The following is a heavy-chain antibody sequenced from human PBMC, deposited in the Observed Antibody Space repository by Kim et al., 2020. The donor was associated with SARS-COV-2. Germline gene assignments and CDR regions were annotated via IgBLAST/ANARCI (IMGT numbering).Heavy chain of an antibody. Sequence: GGSLRLSCAASGFTFSSYGLHWVRQAPGQGLEWAAVISYDGNNKYYADSVKDRFTISRDNSKNTLYLQMNSLRAEDTAVYYCAKGSSTSISYYYYYMDVWGKGTTVTVSS. J-gene: IGHJ6*03. CDR1: GFTFSSYG. CDR2: ISYDGNNK. CDR3: AKGSSTSISYYYYYMDV. V-gene: IGHV3-30*18. D-gene: IGHD3-3*02.